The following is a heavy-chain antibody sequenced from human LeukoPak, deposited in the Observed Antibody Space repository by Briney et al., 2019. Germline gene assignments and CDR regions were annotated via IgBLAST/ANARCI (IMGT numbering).Heavy chain of an antibody. D-gene: IGHD3-10*01. J-gene: IGHJ4*02. CDR1: GFTFSSYA. Sequence: PGGSLRLSCAASGFTFSSYAMSWVRQAPGKGLEWVSAISGSGGSTYYADSVKGRFTISRDNSKNTLYLQMNSPRAEDTAVYYCAKGALFGSGSLRSDLGYWGQGTLVTVSS. CDR3: AKGALFGSGSLRSDLGY. CDR2: ISGSGGST. V-gene: IGHV3-23*01.